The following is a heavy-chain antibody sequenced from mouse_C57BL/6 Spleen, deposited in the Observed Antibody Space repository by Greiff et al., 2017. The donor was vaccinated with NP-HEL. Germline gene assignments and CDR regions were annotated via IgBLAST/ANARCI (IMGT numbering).Heavy chain of an antibody. J-gene: IGHJ1*03. V-gene: IGHV5-12*01. CDR2: ISNGGGST. Sequence: EVKLVESGGGLVQPGGSLKLSCAASGFTFSDYYMYWVRQTPEKRLEWVAYISNGGGSTYYPDTVKGRFTISRDNAKNTLYLQMSRLKSEDTAMYYCARERDFDVWGTGTTVTVSS. CDR3: ARERDFDV. CDR1: GFTFSDYY.